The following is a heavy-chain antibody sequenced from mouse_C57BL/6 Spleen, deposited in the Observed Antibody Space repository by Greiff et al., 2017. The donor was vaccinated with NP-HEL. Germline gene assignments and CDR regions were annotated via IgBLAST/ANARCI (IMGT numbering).Heavy chain of an antibody. V-gene: IGHV2-2*01. CDR2: IWSGGST. CDR3: ARNSNYDYYAMDY. J-gene: IGHJ4*01. D-gene: IGHD2-5*01. CDR1: GFSLTSYG. Sequence: QVQLQQSGPGLVQPSQSLSITCTVSGFSLTSYGVHWVRQSPGKGLEWLGVIWSGGSTDYNAAFISRLSISKDNSKSQVFFKMNNLQADDTAIYYCARNSNYDYYAMDYWGQGTSVTVSS.